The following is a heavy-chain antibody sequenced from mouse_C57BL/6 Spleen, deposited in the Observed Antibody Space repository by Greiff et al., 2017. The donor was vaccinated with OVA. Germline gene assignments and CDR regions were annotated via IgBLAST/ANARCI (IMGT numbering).Heavy chain of an antibody. Sequence: EVQLQESGPGLVKPSQSLSLTCSVTGYSITSGYYWNWIRQFPGNKLEWMGYISYDGSNNYNPSLKNRISITRDTSKNQFFLKLNSVTTEDTATYYCAREDLYGSSYGDYWGQGTTLTVSS. J-gene: IGHJ2*01. CDR3: AREDLYGSSYGDY. D-gene: IGHD1-1*01. CDR1: GYSITSGYY. V-gene: IGHV3-6*01. CDR2: ISYDGSN.